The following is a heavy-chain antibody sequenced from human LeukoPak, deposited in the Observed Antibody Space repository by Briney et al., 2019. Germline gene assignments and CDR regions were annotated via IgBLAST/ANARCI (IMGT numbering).Heavy chain of an antibody. D-gene: IGHD5-18*01. V-gene: IGHV4-30-4*01. Sequence: SSETLSLTCTVSGGSVSNGDYYWSWIRQPPGKGLEWIGYISNDGSTYYNPSLKSRVTVSMNTSRNQFSLKLTSVTAADTAVYYCARGGEDTAMVLFDYWGQGTLVTVSS. CDR1: GGSVSNGDYY. CDR3: ARGGEDTAMVLFDY. J-gene: IGHJ4*02. CDR2: ISNDGST.